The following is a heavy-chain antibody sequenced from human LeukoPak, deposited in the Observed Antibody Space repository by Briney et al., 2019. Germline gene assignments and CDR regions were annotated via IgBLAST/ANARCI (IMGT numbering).Heavy chain of an antibody. D-gene: IGHD3-10*01. V-gene: IGHV3-21*01. CDR3: ARLFMVRGVLNPDY. CDR1: GFTFSSYS. J-gene: IGHJ4*02. CDR2: ISSSSNSI. Sequence: GGSLRLSCAASGFTFSSYSMNWVRQAPGKGMEWVSSISSSSNSIYYADSVKGRFTISRDNAKNSLYLQMNSLRAEDTAVYYCARLFMVRGVLNPDYWGQGTLVTVSS.